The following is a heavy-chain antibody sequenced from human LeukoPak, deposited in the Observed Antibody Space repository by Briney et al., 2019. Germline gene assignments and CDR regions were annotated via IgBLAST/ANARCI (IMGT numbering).Heavy chain of an antibody. Sequence: QAGGSLRLSCAASGFTFSSYAMSWVRQAPGKGLEWVAVISYDGSNKYYADSVKGRFTISRDNSKNTLYLQMNSLRAEDTAVYYCARDSGGYCSSTSCPQLDYWGQGTLVTVSS. V-gene: IGHV3-30-3*01. D-gene: IGHD2-2*01. J-gene: IGHJ4*02. CDR1: GFTFSSYA. CDR3: ARDSGGYCSSTSCPQLDY. CDR2: ISYDGSNK.